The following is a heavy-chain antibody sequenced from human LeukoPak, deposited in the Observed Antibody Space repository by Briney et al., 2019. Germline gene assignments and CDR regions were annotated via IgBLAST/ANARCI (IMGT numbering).Heavy chain of an antibody. V-gene: IGHV3-7*01. Sequence: GGSLRLSCAASGFPFSSYWMSWVRQAPGKGLEWVANIRHDGSETYYVDSLRGRFTISRDNAKNLVYLQMSSLRAEDTAIYYCARDSGTEEGVFGYWGQGTLVTVSS. D-gene: IGHD1-26*01. CDR3: ARDSGTEEGVFGY. CDR2: IRHDGSET. J-gene: IGHJ4*02. CDR1: GFPFSSYW.